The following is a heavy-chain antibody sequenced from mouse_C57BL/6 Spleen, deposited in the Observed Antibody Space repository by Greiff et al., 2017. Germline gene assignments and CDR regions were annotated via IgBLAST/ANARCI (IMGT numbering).Heavy chain of an antibody. D-gene: IGHD1-1*01. V-gene: IGHV2-2*01. CDR2: IWSGGST. Sequence: QVQLKESGPGLVQPSQSLSITCTVSGFSFTSYGVHWVRQSPGKGLEWLGVIWSGGSTDYNAAFISRLSISKDNSKSQVFFKMNSRQADDTAIYYCARSYGSSLWYFDVWGTGTTVTVSS. CDR1: GFSFTSYG. J-gene: IGHJ1*03. CDR3: ARSYGSSLWYFDV.